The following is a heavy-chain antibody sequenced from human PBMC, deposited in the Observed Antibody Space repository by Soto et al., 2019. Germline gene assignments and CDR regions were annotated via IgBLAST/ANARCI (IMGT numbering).Heavy chain of an antibody. Sequence: QSLTCTVSGGSLDNFYWSWIRQPPGKGLEWIGYIYSSGSTNYNPSLKSRVTILVDRSKNQFSLKLSSVTAADTAVYFCARDYPCFSVTASDCMDVWGQGTTVTVSS. J-gene: IGHJ6*02. CDR1: GGSLDNFY. D-gene: IGHD2-21*02. CDR2: IYSSGST. CDR3: ARDYPCFSVTASDCMDV. V-gene: IGHV4-59*01.